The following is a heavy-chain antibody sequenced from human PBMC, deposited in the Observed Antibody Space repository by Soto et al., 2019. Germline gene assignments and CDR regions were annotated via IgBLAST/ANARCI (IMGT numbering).Heavy chain of an antibody. Sequence: ASVKVSCKVSGYTLTELSMHWVRQAPGQGLEWMGWINADNGETIYAQKLQGRVTMTTDTSTSTAYMELRSLRSDDTAVYYCASGGPGYFDYWGQGTLVTVSS. CDR1: GYTLTELS. CDR2: INADNGET. D-gene: IGHD1-26*01. V-gene: IGHV1-24*01. J-gene: IGHJ4*02. CDR3: ASGGPGYFDY.